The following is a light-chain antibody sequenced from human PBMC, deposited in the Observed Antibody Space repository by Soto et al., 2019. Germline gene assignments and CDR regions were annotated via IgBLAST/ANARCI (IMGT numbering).Light chain of an antibody. V-gene: IGLV1-44*01. CDR3: AAWDDTLKRSV. Sequence: QGLLTQAPSASETPGQTCSISCSGSNSNIASNTVNWYQHLPGTAPKLLIYYNNHRPSVVPDRFSGSKSGTSASLAISGLQSEDESDYYCAAWDDTLKRSVFGTGTKVTVL. CDR1: NSNIASNT. J-gene: IGLJ1*01. CDR2: YNN.